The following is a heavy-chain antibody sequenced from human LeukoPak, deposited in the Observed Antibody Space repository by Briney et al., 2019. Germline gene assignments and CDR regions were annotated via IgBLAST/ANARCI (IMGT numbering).Heavy chain of an antibody. CDR3: AKDYYDSYYFDY. D-gene: IGHD3-22*01. V-gene: IGHV3-23*01. Sequence: SGGSLRLSCAASGFTLSSYGMTWVRQAPGKGLEWVSSISGGGYTTYYADSVKGRFIISRDNSKNTLYLQMNSLRAEDTAVYYCAKDYYDSYYFDYWGQGTLVTISS. CDR1: GFTLSSYG. CDR2: ISGGGYTT. J-gene: IGHJ4*02.